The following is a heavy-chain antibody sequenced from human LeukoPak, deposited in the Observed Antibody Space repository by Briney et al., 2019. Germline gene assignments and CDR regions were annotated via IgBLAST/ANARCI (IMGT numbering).Heavy chain of an antibody. J-gene: IGHJ4*02. CDR1: GFTVSSNY. D-gene: IGHD3-10*01. V-gene: IGHV3-66*01. CDR3: AREVAGSFDY. CDR2: IYSGGST. Sequence: PGGSLRLSCAASGFTVSSNYMSWVRQAPGKGLEWVSVIYSGGSTYYADSGKGRFTISRDNSKNTLYLQMNSLRAEDTAVYYCAREVAGSFDYWGQGTLVTVSS.